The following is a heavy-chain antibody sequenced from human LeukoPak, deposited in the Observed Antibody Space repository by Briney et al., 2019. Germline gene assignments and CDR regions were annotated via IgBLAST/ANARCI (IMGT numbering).Heavy chain of an antibody. Sequence: SETLSLTCAVYGASFNTYYWTWIRQSPDKGLEWIGEVKHDGDTNVNPSLRSRVVMSVDASKNQFSLKMTSVTAADTAIYFCTRGPVALPNDRLSLFFDFWGQGTLVTVSS. J-gene: IGHJ5*01. CDR3: TRGPVALPNDRLSLFFDF. D-gene: IGHD2-8*01. CDR2: VKHDGDT. CDR1: GASFNTYY. V-gene: IGHV4-34*01.